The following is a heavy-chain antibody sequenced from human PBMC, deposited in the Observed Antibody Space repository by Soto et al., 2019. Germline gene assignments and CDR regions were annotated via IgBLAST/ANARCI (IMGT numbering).Heavy chain of an antibody. J-gene: IGHJ5*02. D-gene: IGHD6-13*01. Sequence: QVQLVQSGAEVKKPGASVKVSCTASGYTFTHYAIHWVRHAPGQRLEWMGFINAGSGNTKYSQTFQGRLTFTKDTSSSTAYMVLSSLRSEDTAMYYCARGLAADGAWGQGTLVTVSS. CDR1: GYTFTHYA. V-gene: IGHV1-3*01. CDR3: ARGLAADGA. CDR2: INAGSGNT.